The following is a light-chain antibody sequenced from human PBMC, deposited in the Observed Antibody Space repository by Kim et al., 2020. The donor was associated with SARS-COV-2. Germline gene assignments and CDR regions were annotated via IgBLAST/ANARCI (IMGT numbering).Light chain of an antibody. Sequence: SITISCTGTSSDVGSYNLVSWYQQHPGKAPKLMIYEVSKRPSGVSNRFSGSKSGNTASLTISGLQAEDEADYYCCSYAGSRTYVLFGGGTQPTVL. J-gene: IGLJ2*01. CDR3: CSYAGSRTYVL. V-gene: IGLV2-23*02. CDR1: SSDVGSYNL. CDR2: EVS.